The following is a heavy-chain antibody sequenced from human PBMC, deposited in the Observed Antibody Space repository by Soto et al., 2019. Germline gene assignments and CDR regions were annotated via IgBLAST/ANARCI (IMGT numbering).Heavy chain of an antibody. CDR3: ARDSVGSGYD. Sequence: QVQLQESGPGLVKPPETLSLSCTVSGASISDYYWSWIRQPPGKRPEWIGYIHYRGSTNYNPSLKSRVTMSVDTSKNQFSLRLTSVTAADTAVYYCARDSVGSGYDWGQGTLVTVSS. V-gene: IGHV4-59*01. CDR2: IHYRGST. CDR1: GASISDYY. D-gene: IGHD5-12*01. J-gene: IGHJ4*02.